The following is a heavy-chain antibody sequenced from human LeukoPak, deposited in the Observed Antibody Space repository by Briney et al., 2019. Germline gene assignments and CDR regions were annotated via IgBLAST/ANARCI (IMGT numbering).Heavy chain of an antibody. CDR3: AIAGDSTTNCYRCFNY. CDR1: GYRFSSYW. V-gene: IGHV5-51*01. CDR2: IYPDDSDT. J-gene: IGHJ4*02. D-gene: IGHD2-2*01. Sequence: GESLKISCKGSGYRFSSYWIGWVRQMPGKGLEWMGIIYPDDSDTRYSLSFQGQVTISADKSISTAYLQWSSLKASDTAIYYCAIAGDSTTNCYRCFNYWGQGTLVTVSS.